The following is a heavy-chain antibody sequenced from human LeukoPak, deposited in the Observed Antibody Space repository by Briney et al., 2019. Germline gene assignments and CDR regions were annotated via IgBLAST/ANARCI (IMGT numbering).Heavy chain of an antibody. Sequence: SVQVSCKASGGTFSSYAISWVRPPPGQGLEWMGGIIPIFGTANYAQKFQGRVTITTDESTSTAYMELSSLRSEDTAVHYGARGRVTAILSNWFDPWGQGTLVTVSS. CDR1: GGTFSSYA. CDR2: IIPIFGTA. D-gene: IGHD2-21*02. J-gene: IGHJ5*02. CDR3: ARGRVTAILSNWFDP. V-gene: IGHV1-69*05.